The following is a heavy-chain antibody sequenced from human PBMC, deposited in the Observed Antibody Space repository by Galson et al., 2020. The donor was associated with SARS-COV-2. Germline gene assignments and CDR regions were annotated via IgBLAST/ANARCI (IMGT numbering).Heavy chain of an antibody. D-gene: IGHD2-2*01. V-gene: IGHV4-31*03. J-gene: IGHJ6*02. Sequence: ETSETVSLTCTVSGGSISSGGYYWSWIRQHPGKGLEWIGYIYYSGSTYYNPSLKSRLTISVDTSKNQFSLKLSSVTAADTAVYYCARARCSSTSCYNYYGMDVWGQGTTVTVSS. CDR3: ARARCSSTSCYNYYGMDV. CDR2: IYYSGST. CDR1: GGSISSGGYY.